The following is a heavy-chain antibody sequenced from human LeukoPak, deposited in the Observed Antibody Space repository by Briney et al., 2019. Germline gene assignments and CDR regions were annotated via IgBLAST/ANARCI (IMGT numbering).Heavy chain of an antibody. CDR2: ISSSGTTI. J-gene: IGHJ4*02. CDR3: ASHLYRTHLAAGY. V-gene: IGHV3-11*01. Sequence: TGGSLRLSCAASGFTFSDYYMSWIRQASGKGLEWVSYISSSGTTIYYAGSVKGRFTISRDNAKNSLYLQMNSLRAADTAVYYCASHLYRTHLAAGYWGQGTLVTVSS. D-gene: IGHD1-14*01. CDR1: GFTFSDYY.